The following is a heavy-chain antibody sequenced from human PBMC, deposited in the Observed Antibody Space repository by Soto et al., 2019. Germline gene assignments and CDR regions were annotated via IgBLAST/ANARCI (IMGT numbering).Heavy chain of an antibody. CDR2: ISGRGFKK. Sequence: GGSLRLSCAASGFIFENFGMSWVRQAPGKGLEWISSISGRGFKKYYADSVKGRFTISRDNSKSTVYLELNNLSAEDTAVYHCAKNQGVELVPLATVDWFDPWGQGSVVTVSS. J-gene: IGHJ5*02. V-gene: IGHV3-23*01. CDR1: GFIFENFG. CDR3: AKNQGVELVPLATVDWFDP. D-gene: IGHD1-26*01.